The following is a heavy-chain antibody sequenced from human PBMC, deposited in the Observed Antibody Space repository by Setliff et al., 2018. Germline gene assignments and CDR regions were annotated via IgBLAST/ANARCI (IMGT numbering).Heavy chain of an antibody. J-gene: IGHJ3*02. CDR1: GGTFRSYG. V-gene: IGHV1-69*05. CDR3: ARDRYYNSWSGTSITAPHDAFDI. D-gene: IGHD3-3*01. Sequence: SVKVSCKASGGTFRSYGISWVRQAPGQGLEWMGGTIPSFGSTNYAQKFQDRVTIITDESTSTAYMELSSLRTEDTAVYYCARDRYYNSWSGTSITAPHDAFDIWGQGTMGTVS. CDR2: TIPSFGST.